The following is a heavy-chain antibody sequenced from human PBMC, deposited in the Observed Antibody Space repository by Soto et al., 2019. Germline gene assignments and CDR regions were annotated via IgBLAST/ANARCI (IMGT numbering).Heavy chain of an antibody. CDR1: GFTFSEYS. CDR3: AKDRIAVAGTYNWFDP. CDR2: ISSDGDIT. J-gene: IGHJ5*02. Sequence: PGGSLRLSCSASGFTFSEYSMHWVRQAPGKGLQYVSTISSDGDITYYADSVKGRFTISRDNSKNTLYLQMNSLRAEDTAVYYCAKDRIAVAGTYNWFDPWGQGTLVTVS. D-gene: IGHD6-19*01. V-gene: IGHV3-64*04.